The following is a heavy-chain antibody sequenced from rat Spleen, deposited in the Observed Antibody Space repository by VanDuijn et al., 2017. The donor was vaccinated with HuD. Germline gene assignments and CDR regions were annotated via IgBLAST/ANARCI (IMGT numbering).Heavy chain of an antibody. J-gene: IGHJ3*01. V-gene: IGHV3-3*01. CDR3: ARSDGTHYYLPFAD. CDR2: INSAGST. D-gene: IGHD1-1*01. Sequence: EVQLQESGPGLVKPSQSLSLTCSVTGHSIDSSYRWNWIRKFPGNKLEWMGYINSAGSTNYNPSLKSQISISRDKSKNQFFLQVDSVTTEDTATYYCARSDGTHYYLPFADWGQGTLVTVSS. CDR1: GHSIDSSYR.